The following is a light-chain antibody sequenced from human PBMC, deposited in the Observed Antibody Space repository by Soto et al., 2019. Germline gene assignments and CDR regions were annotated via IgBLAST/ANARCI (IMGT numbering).Light chain of an antibody. CDR2: GAS. CDR3: QQYSSTFWT. J-gene: IGKJ1*01. CDR1: QSISSSY. V-gene: IGKV3-20*01. Sequence: EIVLTQSPGTLSLSPGERATLSCRASQSISSSYLAWYQQKPGQAPRLLVYGASGRATGIPDRFSGSGSGTDFTLTISRLEPEDFALYYCQQYSSTFWTFGQGTKVDIK.